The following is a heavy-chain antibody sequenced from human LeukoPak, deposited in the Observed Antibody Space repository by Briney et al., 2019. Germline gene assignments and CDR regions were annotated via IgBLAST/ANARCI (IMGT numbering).Heavy chain of an antibody. V-gene: IGHV4-4*09. Sequence: SETLSLTCTVSGGSISSYYWSWIRQPPGKGLEWIGYIYTSGSTNYNPSLKSRVTISVDTSKNQFSLKLSSVTAADTAVYYCATAIAAAGHYMDVWGKGTTVTVSS. CDR3: ATAIAAAGHYMDV. J-gene: IGHJ6*03. D-gene: IGHD6-13*01. CDR2: IYTSGST. CDR1: GGSISSYY.